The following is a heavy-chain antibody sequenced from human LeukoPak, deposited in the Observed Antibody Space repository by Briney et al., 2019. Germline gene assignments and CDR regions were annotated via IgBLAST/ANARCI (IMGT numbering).Heavy chain of an antibody. V-gene: IGHV3-53*01. CDR2: IYGGDAA. J-gene: IGHJ4*02. Sequence: GGSLRLSCAASGINVSSNYMTWIRQAPGKGLEWVSLIYGGDAAYYAESVRGRFTISRDNSKNTLYLQMNSLRAEDTAVYYCARDIISGRDYWGQGTLVTVSS. D-gene: IGHD2-8*02. CDR3: ARDIISGRDY. CDR1: GINVSSNY.